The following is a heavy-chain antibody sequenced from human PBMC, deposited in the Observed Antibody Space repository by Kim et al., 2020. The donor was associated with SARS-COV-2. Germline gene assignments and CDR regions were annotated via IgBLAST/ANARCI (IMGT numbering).Heavy chain of an antibody. CDR3: ARGGATGTEGYHSDY. CDR1: GFTFSDHY. Sequence: GGSLRLSCTVSGFTFSDHYIDWVRQTPGRGLVWLGRSRNRGHSFSTEYAASVRGRFSISRDDSKNSVFLQMYSLQVEDTAVYFCARGGATGTEGYHSDY. CDR2: SRNRGHSFST. D-gene: IGHD6-13*01. J-gene: IGHJ4*01. V-gene: IGHV3-72*01.